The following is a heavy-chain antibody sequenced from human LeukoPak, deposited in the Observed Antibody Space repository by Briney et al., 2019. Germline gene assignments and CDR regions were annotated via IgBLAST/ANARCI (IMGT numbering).Heavy chain of an antibody. CDR1: GFTFSDYY. Sequence: GGSLRLSCAASGFTFSDYYMSWIRQAPGKGLEWVSYISSSGSTIYYADSVKGRFTISRDNAKNSLYLQMNSLRAEDTAVYYCARDGPSVVPAAQFDYWGQGTLVTVSS. CDR3: ARDGPSVVPAAQFDY. V-gene: IGHV3-11*01. D-gene: IGHD2-2*01. CDR2: ISSSGSTI. J-gene: IGHJ4*02.